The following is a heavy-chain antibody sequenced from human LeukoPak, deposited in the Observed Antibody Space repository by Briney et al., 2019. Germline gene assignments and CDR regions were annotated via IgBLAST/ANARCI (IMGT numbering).Heavy chain of an antibody. CDR3: ARVRDSGYDSGYYYYGMDV. J-gene: IGHJ6*02. D-gene: IGHD5-12*01. CDR1: GGSFSGYY. Sequence: SETLSLTCAVYGGSFSGYYWSWIRQPPGKGLEWIGEINHSGSTNYNPSLKSRVTISVDTSKNQFSLKLSSVTAADTAVYYCARVRDSGYDSGYYYYGMDVWGQGTTVTVSS. V-gene: IGHV4-34*01. CDR2: INHSGST.